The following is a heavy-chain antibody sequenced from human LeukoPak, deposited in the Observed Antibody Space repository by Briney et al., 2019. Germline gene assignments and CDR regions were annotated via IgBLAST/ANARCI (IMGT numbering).Heavy chain of an antibody. D-gene: IGHD3-22*01. CDR3: TRIFYYGTRGYYPDF. V-gene: IGHV3-72*01. CDR2: SKNKDYAYST. J-gene: IGHJ4*02. CDR1: GFTFSDHH. Sequence: GGSLRLSCAASGFTFSDHHMDWVRQAPGKGLEWVGRSKNKDYAYSTVYAASVKGRFTFSRDDPKNSLYLQMNSLTTEDTAVYYCTRIFYYGTRGYYPDFWGQGTLVTVSS.